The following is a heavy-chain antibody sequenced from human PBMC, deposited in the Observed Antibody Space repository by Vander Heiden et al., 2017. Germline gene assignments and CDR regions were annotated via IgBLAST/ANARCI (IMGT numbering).Heavy chain of an antibody. CDR2: INPNSGGT. D-gene: IGHD3-22*01. CDR1: GYTFTGYD. J-gene: IGHJ3*02. V-gene: IGHV1-2*02. Sequence: VQLMQSGAEEKKPGASVKVSCQASGYTFTGYDMHWVRQAPGQGLEWMGWINPNSGGTNYAQKFQGRVTMTRNTSISTAYMELSRLRSDDTAVYYCASRTTYYYDSSGYQDAFDIWGQGTMVTVSS. CDR3: ASRTTYYYDSSGYQDAFDI.